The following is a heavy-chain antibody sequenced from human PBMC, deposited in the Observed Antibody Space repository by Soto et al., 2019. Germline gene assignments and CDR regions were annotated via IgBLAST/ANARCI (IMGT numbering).Heavy chain of an antibody. Sequence: QVQLVESGGGVVQPGRSLTLSCAASGFTFSRIAMHWVRQAPGKGLEWVAVISSDGSSKLYADSVKGRFIVTRDNPKNTRYLQMSSLRVDDTAVYYCARPTVGTFFHALDHWGQGDLVTVSS. CDR3: ARPTVGTFFHALDH. CDR1: GFTFSRIA. J-gene: IGHJ4*02. CDR2: ISSDGSSK. D-gene: IGHD4-17*01. V-gene: IGHV3-30-3*01.